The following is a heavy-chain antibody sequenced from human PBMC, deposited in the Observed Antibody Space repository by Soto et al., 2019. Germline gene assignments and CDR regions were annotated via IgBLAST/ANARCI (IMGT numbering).Heavy chain of an antibody. CDR1: RGSVGRSNW. D-gene: IGHD3-22*01. CDR3: ASVGSDYENSSYYLS. J-gene: IGHJ5*02. V-gene: IGHV4-4*02. Sequence: KSSETLSLTCIVSRGSVGRSNWWSWVRQPPGKGLEWIGEIYHSGSTTYNPSLKSRATISVDKSENQFSLRLKSVTAADTAVYYCASVGSDYENSSYYLSCGPGPLVTVST. CDR2: IYHSGST.